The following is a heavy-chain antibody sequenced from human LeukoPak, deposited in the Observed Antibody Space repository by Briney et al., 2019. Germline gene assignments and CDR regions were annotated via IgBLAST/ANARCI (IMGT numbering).Heavy chain of an antibody. CDR1: GGSISSSSYY. CDR3: ARGGSYLKWFDP. V-gene: IGHV4-39*07. D-gene: IGHD1-26*01. Sequence: PSETLSLTCTVSGGSISSSSYYWGWIRQPPGKGLEWIGSIYYSGSTYYNPSLKSRVTISVDTSKNQFSLKLSSVTAADTAVYYCARGGSYLKWFDPWGQGTLVTVSS. CDR2: IYYSGST. J-gene: IGHJ5*02.